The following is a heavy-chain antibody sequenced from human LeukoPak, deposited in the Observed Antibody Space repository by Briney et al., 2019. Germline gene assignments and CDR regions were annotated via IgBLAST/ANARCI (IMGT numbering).Heavy chain of an antibody. J-gene: IGHJ1*01. V-gene: IGHV3-48*02. CDR1: GFTFSTYS. CDR3: AKDPDYYHSSGYYYAYFQH. Sequence: GGSLRLSCAVSGFTFSTYSMNWVRQAPGKGLEWVSYISSSSSTIYYADSVKGRFTISRDNAKNSLYLQMNSLRDEDTAVYYCAKDPDYYHSSGYYYAYFQHWGQGTLVTVSS. D-gene: IGHD3-22*01. CDR2: ISSSSSTI.